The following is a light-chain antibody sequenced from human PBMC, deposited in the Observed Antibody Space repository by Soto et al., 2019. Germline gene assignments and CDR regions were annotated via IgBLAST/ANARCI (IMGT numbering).Light chain of an antibody. CDR1: QSVSNF. CDR3: QQRDNWPPIT. V-gene: IGKV3-11*01. CDR2: DAS. J-gene: IGKJ5*01. Sequence: EIVLTQSPATLSLSPGERATLSCRASQSVSNFLAWYQQKPGQAPRLLIYDASNRATGIPARFSGSGSGTDFTLTISSLEPEDFAVYYCQQRDNWPPITFGQGTRLEIK.